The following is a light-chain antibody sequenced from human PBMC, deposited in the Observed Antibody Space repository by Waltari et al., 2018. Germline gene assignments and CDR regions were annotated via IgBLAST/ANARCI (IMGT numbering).Light chain of an antibody. Sequence: QSVLTQPPSASGTPGQRDTIPCSGSSSNSGGNPVNWYQQLPGTAPKVLIYRNNQRPSGVPDRFSGSKSGTSASLAISGLQSEDEADYYCAAWDDSLNGYVFGTGTKVTVL. V-gene: IGLV1-44*01. CDR3: AAWDDSLNGYV. CDR2: RNN. J-gene: IGLJ1*01. CDR1: SSNSGGNP.